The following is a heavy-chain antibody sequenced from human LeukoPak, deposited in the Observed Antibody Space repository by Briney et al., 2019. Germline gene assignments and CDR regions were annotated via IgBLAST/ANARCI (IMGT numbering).Heavy chain of an antibody. D-gene: IGHD2-8*01. CDR2: INPNSGGT. CDR3: ASINCNNGVCYNFDY. CDR1: GYTFTCYY. J-gene: IGHJ4*02. V-gene: IGHV1-2*02. Sequence: ASVKVSCKASGYTFTCYYIHWVRQAPGQGLEWMGWINPNSGGTNYAQKFQGRVTMAKDTSISTAYMELRRLRSDDTAVYYCASINCNNGVCYNFDYWGQGTLVTVSS.